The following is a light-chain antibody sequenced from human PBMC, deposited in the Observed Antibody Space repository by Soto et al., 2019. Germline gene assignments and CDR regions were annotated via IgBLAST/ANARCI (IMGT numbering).Light chain of an antibody. CDR2: DAS. Sequence: EIVWTQSPATLSSSPGERATLSCRASQSVSSYLAWYQQKPGQAPRLLIYDASNRATGIPARFSGSGSGTDFTLTISSLEPEDFAVYYCQQYNSCTITFGQGTRLEIK. CDR1: QSVSSY. V-gene: IGKV3-11*01. CDR3: QQYNSCTIT. J-gene: IGKJ5*01.